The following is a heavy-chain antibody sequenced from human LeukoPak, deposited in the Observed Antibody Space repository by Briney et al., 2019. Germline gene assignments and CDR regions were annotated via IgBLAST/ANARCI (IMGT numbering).Heavy chain of an antibody. CDR1: GYTFTGYY. CDR3: ARSPPWGSRGYFDY. CDR2: INPNSGGT. V-gene: IGHV1-2*02. J-gene: IGHJ4*02. Sequence: ASVKVSCKASGYTFTGYYMHWVRQAPGQGLEWMGWINPNSGGTNYAQKFQGRVTMTRDTSISTAYMELSRLRSDDTAVYYCARSPPWGSRGYFDYWGQGTLVTVSS. D-gene: IGHD3-16*01.